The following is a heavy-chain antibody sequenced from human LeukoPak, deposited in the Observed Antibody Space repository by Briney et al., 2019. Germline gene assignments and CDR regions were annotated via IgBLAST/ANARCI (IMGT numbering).Heavy chain of an antibody. CDR2: ISAYNGNT. CDR1: GYTFTSYG. J-gene: IGHJ4*02. V-gene: IGHV1-18*01. CDR3: AAGRESHYYDSSGYSGY. D-gene: IGHD3-22*01. Sequence: GASVKVSCKASGYTFTSYGISWVRQAPGQGFEWMGWISAYNGNTNYAQKLQGRVTMTTDTSTGTAYMELRSLRSDDTAVYYCAAGRESHYYDSSGYSGYWGQGTLVTVSS.